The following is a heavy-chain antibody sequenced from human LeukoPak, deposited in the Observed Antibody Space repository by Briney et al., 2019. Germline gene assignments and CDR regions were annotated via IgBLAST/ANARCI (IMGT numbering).Heavy chain of an antibody. CDR2: ICPCDSDT. D-gene: IGHD2-21*02. J-gene: IGHJ4*01. CDR1: GYSFTSYW. CDR3: ARLGFRSGGDPFDY. V-gene: IGHV5-51*01. Sequence: GESLQISCKGSGYSFTSYWNGWVRHMHGPGLEWMGIICPCDSDTRYCPSFQGQVTISADKSISTACLQWSSLKASDTAMYYCARLGFRSGGDPFDYWGQGTLVTVSS.